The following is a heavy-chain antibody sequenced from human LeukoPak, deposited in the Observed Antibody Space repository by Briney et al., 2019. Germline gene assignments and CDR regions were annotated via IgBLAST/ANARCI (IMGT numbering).Heavy chain of an antibody. CDR3: ARRAYYYDSSPENFDY. V-gene: IGHV4-39*01. Sequence: SETLSLTCTVSGDSISSSSYYWGWIRQPPGKGLEWIGSINYSGSTYYNPSLKSRVTISVDTSKNQFSLKLSSVTAADTAVYYCARRAYYYDSSPENFDYWGQGTLVTVSS. J-gene: IGHJ4*02. D-gene: IGHD3-22*01. CDR2: INYSGST. CDR1: GDSISSSSYY.